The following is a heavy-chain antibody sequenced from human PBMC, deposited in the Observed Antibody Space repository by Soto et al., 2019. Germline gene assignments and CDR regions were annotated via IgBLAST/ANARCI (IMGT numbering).Heavy chain of an antibody. J-gene: IGHJ6*02. V-gene: IGHV3-23*01. Sequence: EVQLLESGGGLVQPGGSLRLSCAASGFTFSTYAMTWVRQAPGKGLEWVSGISGSGGSTFYADSVKGRFTISRDNSKNTLYLQMNSLRAEDTAVYCCANPPLPEAIYNGMDVWGQGTTVTVSS. CDR2: ISGSGGST. CDR1: GFTFSTYA. CDR3: ANPPLPEAIYNGMDV.